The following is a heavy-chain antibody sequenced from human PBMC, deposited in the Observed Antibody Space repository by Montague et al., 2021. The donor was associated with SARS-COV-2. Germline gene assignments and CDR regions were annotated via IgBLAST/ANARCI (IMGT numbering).Heavy chain of an antibody. Sequence: TLSLTCTVSGGSISSGGYYWSWIRQPAGKGLEWIGRIYASGNTNYNPSLKSRVTMSVDTSKDQFSLKLSSVTAADTAAYYCARDRPRSYYYDSGTYTWGGYGMDVGGQGTTVAVSS. V-gene: IGHV4-61*02. CDR3: ARDRPRSYYYDSGTYTWGGYGMDV. J-gene: IGHJ6*02. CDR2: IYASGNT. D-gene: IGHD3-10*01. CDR1: GGSISSGGYY.